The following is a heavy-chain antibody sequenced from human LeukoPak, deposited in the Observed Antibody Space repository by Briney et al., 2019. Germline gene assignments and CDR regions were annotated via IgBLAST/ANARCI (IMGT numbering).Heavy chain of an antibody. Sequence: GGSLRLSCAASGFXFSSYGIHWVRQAPGKGLEWVAVIWYDGNNKYYADSVKGRFTISRDNSKNTLYLQMNGLRAEDAAVYYCARVQWLDNYYFDYWGQGTLVTVSS. V-gene: IGHV3-33*01. CDR2: IWYDGNNK. CDR1: GFXFSSYG. J-gene: IGHJ4*02. CDR3: ARVQWLDNYYFDY. D-gene: IGHD6-19*01.